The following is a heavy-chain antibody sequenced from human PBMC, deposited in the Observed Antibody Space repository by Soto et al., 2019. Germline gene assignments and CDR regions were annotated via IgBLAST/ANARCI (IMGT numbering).Heavy chain of an antibody. D-gene: IGHD1-7*01. CDR3: ERDPNNWNSDRWFDT. CDR2: ISSSSSYI. Sequence: GGSLRLSSAASGFTFSSHSITLARQAPGKGLEWVSSISSSSSYIYYADSVKGRFTISRDNAKNSLYLQMNSLRAEDTAVYYCERDPNNWNSDRWFDTWGQGTLVTVSS. J-gene: IGHJ5*02. V-gene: IGHV3-21*01. CDR1: GFTFSSHS.